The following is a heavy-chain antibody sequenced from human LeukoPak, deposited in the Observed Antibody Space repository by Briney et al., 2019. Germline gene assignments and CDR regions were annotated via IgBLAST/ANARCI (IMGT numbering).Heavy chain of an antibody. CDR3: ARGGVVAGFRHDWFDP. J-gene: IGHJ5*02. CDR1: GGSFSGYY. V-gene: IGHV4-34*01. CDR2: INHSGST. Sequence: SETLSLTCAVYGGSFSGYYWSWIRQPPGKGLEWIGEINHSGSTNYNPSLKSRVTISVDTSKNQFSLKLSSVTAADTAVYYCARGGVVAGFRHDWFDPWGQGTLVTGSS. D-gene: IGHD2-15*01.